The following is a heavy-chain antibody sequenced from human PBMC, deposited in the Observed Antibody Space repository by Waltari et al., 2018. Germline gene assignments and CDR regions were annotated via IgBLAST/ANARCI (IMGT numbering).Heavy chain of an antibody. V-gene: IGHV4-61*09. D-gene: IGHD1-26*01. CDR1: GGSIRSGSYY. Sequence: QVQLQESGPGLVKPSQTLSLTCTVSGGSIRSGSYYWRWIRQPAGKGLEWIGYIYTRGSTNYNPSLKSRVTISVDTSKNQFSLKLSSVTAADTAVYYCARELGGSLRGFDYWGQGTLVTVSS. CDR3: ARELGGSLRGFDY. CDR2: IYTRGST. J-gene: IGHJ4*02.